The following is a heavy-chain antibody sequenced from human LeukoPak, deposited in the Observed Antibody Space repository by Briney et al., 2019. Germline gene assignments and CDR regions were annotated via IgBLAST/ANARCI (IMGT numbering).Heavy chain of an antibody. Sequence: SETLSLTCTVSGGSISSYYWSWIRQPPGKGLEWIGYIYYSGSTNYNPSLKSRVTISVDTSKNQFSLKLSSVTAADTAVYYCARMGNPATVTADYWGQGTLVTVSS. D-gene: IGHD4-17*01. J-gene: IGHJ4*02. CDR2: IYYSGST. CDR3: ARMGNPATVTADY. CDR1: GGSISSYY. V-gene: IGHV4-59*08.